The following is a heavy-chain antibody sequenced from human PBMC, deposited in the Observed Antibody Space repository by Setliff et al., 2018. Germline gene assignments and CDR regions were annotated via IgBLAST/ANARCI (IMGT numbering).Heavy chain of an antibody. CDR1: GGSIVSKSFY. D-gene: IGHD1-1*01. V-gene: IGHV4-39*01. J-gene: IGHJ4*02. Sequence: SETLSLTCTVSGGSIVSKSFYWGWIRQLPGKGLEWIGRIYYRGDTYYNASLKGRLTISVDTAQNQFSLRLTSVTAADTAVYYCARTGTYRYFDYWGQGALVTVSS. CDR3: ARTGTYRYFDY. CDR2: IYYRGDT.